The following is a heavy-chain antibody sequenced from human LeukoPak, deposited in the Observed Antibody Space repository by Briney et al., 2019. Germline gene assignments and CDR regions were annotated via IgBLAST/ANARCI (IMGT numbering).Heavy chain of an antibody. D-gene: IGHD2-15*01. CDR1: RFTFSSYW. J-gene: IGHJ4*02. CDR2: IKHDGSEK. V-gene: IGHV3-7*01. CDR3: ARGQLADVY. Sequence: GGSLRLSCAASRFTFSSYWMSWVRQAPGKGLEWVAKIKHDGSEKYFVDSVKGRFTISRDNAKNSVYLQMNSLRVEDTAVYYCARGQLADVYWGQGALVTVSS.